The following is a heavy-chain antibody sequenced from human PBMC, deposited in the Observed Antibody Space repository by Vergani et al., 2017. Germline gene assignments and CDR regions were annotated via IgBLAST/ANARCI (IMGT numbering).Heavy chain of an antibody. J-gene: IGHJ3*02. CDR1: GGTFSSYA. Sequence: QVQLVQSGAEVKKPGSSVKVSCKASGGTFSSYAISWVRQAPGQGLEWMGGIIPIFGTANYAQKFQGRVTITADESTSTAYMELSGLRSEETAVYYCARVLRYFDWSQVGAFDIWGQGTMVTVSS. CDR2: IIPIFGTA. V-gene: IGHV1-69*01. D-gene: IGHD3-9*01. CDR3: ARVLRYFDWSQVGAFDI.